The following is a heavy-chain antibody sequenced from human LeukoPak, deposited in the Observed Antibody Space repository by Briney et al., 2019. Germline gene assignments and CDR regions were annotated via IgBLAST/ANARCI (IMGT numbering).Heavy chain of an antibody. CDR3: ASRGGSSSLSYYYGLDV. V-gene: IGHV4-39*01. J-gene: IGHJ6*02. Sequence: SETLSLTCTVSGGSISNSSYYWGWVRQPPGKGLEWIGSIYYSGSTYFNPSLKSRLTVSVDTSKNQFSLKLSAVTAADTAVYYCASRGGSSSLSYYYGLDVWGQGTTVTVSS. D-gene: IGHD6-6*01. CDR1: GGSISNSSYY. CDR2: IYYSGST.